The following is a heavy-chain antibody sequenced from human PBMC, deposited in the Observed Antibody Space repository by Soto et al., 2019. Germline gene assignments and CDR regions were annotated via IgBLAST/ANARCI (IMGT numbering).Heavy chain of an antibody. D-gene: IGHD6-6*01. CDR3: ARSHSSSSAADGMDV. CDR2: IYPGDSDT. CDR1: GYSFTSYW. V-gene: IGHV5-51*01. Sequence: GESLKISCKGSGYSFTSYWIGWVRQMPGKGLEWMGIIYPGDSDTRYSPSFQGQVTISADKSISTAYLQWSSLKASDTAMYYCARSHSSSSAADGMDVWGQGTTVTVSS. J-gene: IGHJ6*02.